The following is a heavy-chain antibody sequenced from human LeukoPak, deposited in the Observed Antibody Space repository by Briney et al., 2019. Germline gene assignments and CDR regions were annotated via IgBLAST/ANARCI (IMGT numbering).Heavy chain of an antibody. J-gene: IGHJ4*02. CDR3: ARESVGYYDSSGYSFDY. CDR2: IYYSGST. D-gene: IGHD3-22*01. CDR1: GGSMSSYY. Sequence: SETLSLTCTVSGGSMSSYYWSWIRQPPGKGLEWIGYIYYSGSTKYNPSLKSRVTISVDTSKNQFSLKLSSVTAADTAVYYCARESVGYYDSSGYSFDYWGQGTLVTVSS. V-gene: IGHV4-59*01.